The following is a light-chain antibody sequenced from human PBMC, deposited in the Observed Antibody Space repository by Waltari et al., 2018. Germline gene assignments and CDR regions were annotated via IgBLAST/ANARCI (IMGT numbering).Light chain of an antibody. CDR3: QAWDTTTVV. Sequence: SYELTQPASVSVSPGQTATTTCPGDKLGDKYACWYRQKPGQSPVVVIYQDSKRPSGIPERISGSNSGNTATLTISGTQAMDEADYYCQAWDTTTVVFGGGTKLTVL. J-gene: IGLJ2*01. CDR2: QDS. CDR1: KLGDKY. V-gene: IGLV3-1*01.